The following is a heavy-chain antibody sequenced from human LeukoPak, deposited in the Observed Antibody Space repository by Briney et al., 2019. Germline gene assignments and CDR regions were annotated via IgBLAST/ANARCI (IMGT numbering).Heavy chain of an antibody. V-gene: IGHV4-59*08. Sequence: SETLSLTCTVSGGSISSYYWSWIRQPPGKGLEWIGYIYYSGSTNYNPSLKSRVTISVDTSKNQFSLKLSSVTAADTAVYYCVRHFGYYYYYMDVWGKGTTFTISS. J-gene: IGHJ6*03. CDR1: GGSISSYY. CDR2: IYYSGST. D-gene: IGHD3-16*01. CDR3: VRHFGYYYYYMDV.